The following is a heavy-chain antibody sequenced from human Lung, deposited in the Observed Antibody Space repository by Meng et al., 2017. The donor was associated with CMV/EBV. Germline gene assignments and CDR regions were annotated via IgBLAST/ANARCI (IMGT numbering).Heavy chain of an antibody. Sequence: SETLSLTCTVSGGSISSYYWSWIRQPPGKGLEWIGYIYYSGSTIYNPSLKSQVTISVDTSKNEFSLKLSSVTAADTAIYYCARDRRPLSNTWFDPWGQGTLVXVSS. CDR2: IYYSGST. CDR1: GGSISSYY. CDR3: ARDRRPLSNTWFDP. V-gene: IGHV4-59*13. D-gene: IGHD2/OR15-2a*01. J-gene: IGHJ5*02.